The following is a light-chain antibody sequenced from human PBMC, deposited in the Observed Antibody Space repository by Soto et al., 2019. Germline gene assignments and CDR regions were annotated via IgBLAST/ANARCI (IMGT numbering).Light chain of an antibody. V-gene: IGKV3-20*01. J-gene: IGKJ1*01. CDR2: GAS. CDR1: KSVSSNY. Sequence: EIVLTQSPGTLSLSPGERATLSCRASKSVSSNYLAWYQQKPGQAPRPLIYGASSRATGIPDRFSGSGAGTDFTLTISRLEPEDFAVYYCQQYGSSPWTFGQGTKVEIK. CDR3: QQYGSSPWT.